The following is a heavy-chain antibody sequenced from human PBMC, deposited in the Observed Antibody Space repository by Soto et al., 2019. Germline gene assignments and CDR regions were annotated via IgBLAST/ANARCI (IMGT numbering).Heavy chain of an antibody. CDR2: INPNSGGT. J-gene: IGHJ3*02. CDR1: GYTFTGYY. D-gene: IGHD3-22*01. Sequence: ASVKVSCKASGYTFTGYYMHWVRQAPGQGLERMGWINPNSGGTNYAQKFQGWVTMTRDTSISTAYMGLSRLRSDDTAVYYCARMGDYYDSSGYYPFLGAFDIWGQGAMVTVSS. V-gene: IGHV1-2*04. CDR3: ARMGDYYDSSGYYPFLGAFDI.